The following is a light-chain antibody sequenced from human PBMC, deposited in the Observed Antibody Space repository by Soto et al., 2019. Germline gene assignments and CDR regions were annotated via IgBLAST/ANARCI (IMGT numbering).Light chain of an antibody. V-gene: IGLV2-14*01. CDR1: SSDVGGYSY. Sequence: QSALTQPASVSGSAGQSITISCTRTSSDVGGYSYVSWYQQHPGKAPKLMIYEISRRPSGVSNRFSGSKSGNTASLTISGLQAEDEADYYCSSYTSSSSDVFGTGTKVTVL. CDR2: EIS. J-gene: IGLJ1*01. CDR3: SSYTSSSSDV.